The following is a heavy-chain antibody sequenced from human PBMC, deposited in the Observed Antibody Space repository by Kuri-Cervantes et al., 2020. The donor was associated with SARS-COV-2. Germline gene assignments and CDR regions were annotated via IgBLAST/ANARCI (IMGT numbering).Heavy chain of an antibody. V-gene: IGHV3-23*01. D-gene: IGHD2-2*01. CDR2: ISGSGGST. J-gene: IGHJ5*02. CDR1: GFTFSSYA. Sequence: GESLKISCAASGFTFSSYAMSWVRQAPGKGLEWVSAISGSGGSTYYADSVKGRFTISRDNSKNTLYLQMNSLRAEDTAVYYCAKARGDIVVVPAAPFDPWGQGTLVTVSS. CDR3: AKARGDIVVVPAAPFDP.